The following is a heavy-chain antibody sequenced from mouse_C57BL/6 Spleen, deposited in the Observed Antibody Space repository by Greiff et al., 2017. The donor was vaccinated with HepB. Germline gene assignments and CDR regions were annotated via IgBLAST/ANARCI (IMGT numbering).Heavy chain of an antibody. J-gene: IGHJ1*03. V-gene: IGHV1-64*01. Sequence: QVQLQQPGAELVKPGASVKLSCKASGYTFTSYWMHWVKQRPGQGLEWIGMIHPNSGSTNYNEKFKSKATLTVDKSSSTAYMQLSSLTSEDSAVYYCARRDHGSPWYFDVWGTGTTVTVSS. CDR3: ARRDHGSPWYFDV. D-gene: IGHD1-1*01. CDR2: IHPNSGST. CDR1: GYTFTSYW.